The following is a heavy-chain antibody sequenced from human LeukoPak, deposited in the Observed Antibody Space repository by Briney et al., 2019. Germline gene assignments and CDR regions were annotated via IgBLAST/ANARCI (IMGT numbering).Heavy chain of an antibody. CDR3: AKDEGSYGLDF. Sequence: PGRSLRLSCAGSGFTFSRNGMHWVRQAPGQGLEWVAGIANDGSRKHYADSVKGRFTISRDNSKNAMYLQMDSLRAEETALYYCAKDEGSYGLDFWGQGVLVTVSP. CDR2: IANDGSRK. CDR1: GFTFSRNG. D-gene: IGHD4-17*01. V-gene: IGHV3-30*18. J-gene: IGHJ4*02.